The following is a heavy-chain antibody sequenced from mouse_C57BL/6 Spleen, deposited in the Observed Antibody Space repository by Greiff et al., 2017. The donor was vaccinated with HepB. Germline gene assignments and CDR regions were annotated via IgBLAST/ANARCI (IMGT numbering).Heavy chain of an antibody. CDR2: INPNNGGT. CDR1: GYTFTDYY. V-gene: IGHV1-26*01. J-gene: IGHJ2*01. D-gene: IGHD1-1*01. CDR3: AGRYYGSRYYFDY. Sequence: EVQLQQSGPELVKPGASVKISCKASGYTFTDYYMNWVKQSHGKSLEWIGDINPNNGGTSYNQKFKGKATLTVDKSSSTAYMELRSLTSEDSAVYYCAGRYYGSRYYFDYWGQGTTLTVSS.